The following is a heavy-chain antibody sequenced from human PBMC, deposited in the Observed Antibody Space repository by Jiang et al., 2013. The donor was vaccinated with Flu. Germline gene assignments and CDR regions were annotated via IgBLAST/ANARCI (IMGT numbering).Heavy chain of an antibody. CDR1: GGSISGSSYY. D-gene: IGHD3-16*02. V-gene: IGHV4-39*01. Sequence: LLKPSETLSLTCTVSGGSISGSSYYWGWIRQPPGKGLEWIGSIYYSGSTYYNPSLKSRVTISVDTSKNQFSLKLSSVTAADTAVYYCARPAGELSDCWFDPWGQGTLVTVSS. CDR3: ARPAGELSDCWFDP. J-gene: IGHJ5*02. CDR2: IYYSGST.